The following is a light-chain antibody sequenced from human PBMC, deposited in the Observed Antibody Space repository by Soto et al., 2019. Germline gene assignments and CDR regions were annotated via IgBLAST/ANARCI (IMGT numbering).Light chain of an antibody. Sequence: EIVLTQSPGTLSLSPGERATLSCMASQSVSSSYLAWYQQKPGQAPRLLIYGASIRATGIPDRFSGSGSGTDFTLTISRLEPEDFAVFYCQQYGSSVTFGPGTKVDIK. V-gene: IGKV3-20*01. CDR3: QQYGSSVT. J-gene: IGKJ3*01. CDR2: GAS. CDR1: QSVSSSY.